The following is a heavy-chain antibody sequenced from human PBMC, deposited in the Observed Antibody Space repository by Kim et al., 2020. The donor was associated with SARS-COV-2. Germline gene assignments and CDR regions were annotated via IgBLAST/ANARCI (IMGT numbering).Heavy chain of an antibody. Sequence: SETLSLTCTVSGYSISSGYYWGWIRQPPGKGLEWIGSIYHSGSTYYNPSLKSRVAISVDTSKNQFSLKLSSVTAADTAVYYCARVRDSGYPFDYWGQGT. J-gene: IGHJ4*02. CDR1: GYSISSGYY. CDR3: ARVRDSGYPFDY. V-gene: IGHV4-38-2*02. D-gene: IGHD5-12*01. CDR2: IYHSGST.